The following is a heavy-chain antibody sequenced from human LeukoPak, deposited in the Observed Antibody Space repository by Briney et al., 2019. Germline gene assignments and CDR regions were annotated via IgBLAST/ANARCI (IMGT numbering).Heavy chain of an antibody. V-gene: IGHV4-59*01. CDR2: IYYSGST. CDR3: ARGLTYFYDSSGYYYLD. J-gene: IGHJ4*02. CDR1: GGSISSYY. D-gene: IGHD3-22*01. Sequence: SETLSLTCTVSGGSISSYYWSWIRQPPGKGLEWIGYIYYSGSTNYNPSLKSRVNNSLETSKNQFSLKLSSVTAADTAVYYCARGLTYFYDSSGYYYLDWGQGTLVTVSS.